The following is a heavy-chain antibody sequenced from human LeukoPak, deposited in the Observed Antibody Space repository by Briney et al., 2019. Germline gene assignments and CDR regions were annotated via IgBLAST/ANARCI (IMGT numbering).Heavy chain of an antibody. CDR3: ARITGATEYFQH. V-gene: IGHV1-18*01. J-gene: IGHJ1*01. CDR2: ISAYNGHT. Sequence: ASVKVSCKTSGYTFTSYGIAWVRQAPGQGLEWMGWISAYNGHTNYPLRFQGRVTMTTDTSTRTAYMELRSLRSDDTAVYYCARITGATEYFQHWGQGTLVTVSS. CDR1: GYTFTSYG. D-gene: IGHD3-16*01.